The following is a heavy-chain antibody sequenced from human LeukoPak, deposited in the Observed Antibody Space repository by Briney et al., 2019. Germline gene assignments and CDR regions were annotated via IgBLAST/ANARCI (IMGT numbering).Heavy chain of an antibody. D-gene: IGHD3-22*01. CDR1: GYTFTSYG. Sequence: ASVKVSCKASGYTFTSYGISWVRQAPGQGLEWVGWISAYNGNTNYAQKLQGRVTMTTDTSTSTAYMGLRSLRSDDTAVYYCARGEHYYDSSGFVYWGQGTLVTVSS. J-gene: IGHJ4*02. CDR2: ISAYNGNT. CDR3: ARGEHYYDSSGFVY. V-gene: IGHV1-18*01.